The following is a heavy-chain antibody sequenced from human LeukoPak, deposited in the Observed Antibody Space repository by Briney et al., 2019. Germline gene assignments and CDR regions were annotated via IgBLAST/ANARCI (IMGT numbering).Heavy chain of an antibody. CDR3: AARTGDRYYYYYMDV. CDR2: IVVGSGNT. J-gene: IGHJ6*03. D-gene: IGHD7-27*01. V-gene: IGHV1-58*02. Sequence: GTSVTVSCKASGFTFTSSAMQWVRQARGQRLEWIGWIVVGSGNTNYAQKFQERVTITRDMSTSTAYMELSSLRSEDTAVYYCAARTGDRYYYYYMDVWGKGTTVTVSS. CDR1: GFTFTSSA.